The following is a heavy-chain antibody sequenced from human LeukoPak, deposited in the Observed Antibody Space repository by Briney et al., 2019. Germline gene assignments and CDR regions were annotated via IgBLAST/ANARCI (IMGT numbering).Heavy chain of an antibody. J-gene: IGHJ4*02. CDR2: IIPIFGTA. Sequence: SVKVSCKASGGTFSSYAISWVRQAPGQGLEWMGGIIPIFGTANYAQKFQGRVTITADESTSTAYMELSSLRSEDTAVYYCARDRGHYYDSSGEGFNYWGQGTLVTVSS. V-gene: IGHV1-69*13. D-gene: IGHD3-22*01. CDR3: ARDRGHYYDSSGEGFNY. CDR1: GGTFSSYA.